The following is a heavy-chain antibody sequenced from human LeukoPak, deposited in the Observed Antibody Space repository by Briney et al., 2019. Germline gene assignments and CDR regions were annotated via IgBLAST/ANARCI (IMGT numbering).Heavy chain of an antibody. J-gene: IGHJ4*02. V-gene: IGHV5-51*01. Sequence: GESLKISCKASGYSFTNSWIGWVRQMPGKGLEWMGIIYPGDSNTKYSPSFQGQVTISADKSISTAYLQWSSLKASDTAMYYCARPNHGASDYWGQGTLVTVSS. D-gene: IGHD1-14*01. CDR3: ARPNHGASDY. CDR2: IYPGDSNT. CDR1: GYSFTNSW.